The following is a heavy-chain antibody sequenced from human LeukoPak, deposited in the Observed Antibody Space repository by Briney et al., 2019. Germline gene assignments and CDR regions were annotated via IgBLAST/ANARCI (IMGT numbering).Heavy chain of an antibody. V-gene: IGHV4-59*01. CDR3: AYGGISSFDP. D-gene: IGHD2-15*01. CDR2: IYYSGST. J-gene: IGHJ5*02. CDR1: GGSISSYY. Sequence: PSETLSLTCTVSGGSISSYYWSWIRQSPGKGLEWIGYIYYSGSTKYNPSLRSRVTISVDTSKNQFSLKLSSVTAADTAVYFCAYGGISSFDPWGQGTLATVSS.